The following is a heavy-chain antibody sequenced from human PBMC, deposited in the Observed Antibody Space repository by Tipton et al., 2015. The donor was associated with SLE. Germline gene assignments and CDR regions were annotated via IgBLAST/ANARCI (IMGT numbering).Heavy chain of an antibody. Sequence: TLSLTCTVSGDSISSSSDYWGWIRQSPGQGLEWIGSISYSGSTNYSPSLKSRVTISVDTSRNQFSLKLDSVTAADTAVYYCCAERRTIFGVVINWIDPRGQGTLVTVSS. CDR3: CAERRTIFGVVINWIDP. CDR2: ISYSGST. V-gene: IGHV4-39*01. CDR1: GDSISSSSDY. D-gene: IGHD3-3*01. J-gene: IGHJ5*02.